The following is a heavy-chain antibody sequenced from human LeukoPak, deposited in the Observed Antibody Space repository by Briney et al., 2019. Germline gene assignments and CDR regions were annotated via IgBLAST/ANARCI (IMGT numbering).Heavy chain of an antibody. CDR1: GFTFSSYS. CDR3: ARGGAAAGIDAFDI. D-gene: IGHD6-13*01. CDR2: ISGSSSYI. Sequence: WGSLRLSCAASGFTFSSYSMNWVRQAPGKGLEWVSSISGSSSYICYADSVKGRFTISRDNAKNSLYLQMNSLRAEDTAVYYCARGGAAAGIDAFDIWGQGTMVTVSS. J-gene: IGHJ3*02. V-gene: IGHV3-21*01.